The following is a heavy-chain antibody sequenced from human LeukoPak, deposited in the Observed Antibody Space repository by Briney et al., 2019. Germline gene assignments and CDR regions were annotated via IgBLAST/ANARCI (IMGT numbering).Heavy chain of an antibody. CDR2: IYTSGST. CDR3: ARESGHYYQYYFDY. Sequence: SETLSLTCTVPGGSISSYYWSWVRQPAGKGLEWIRRIYTSGSTNYNPSLKSRVTMSVDTSKNQFSLKLSSVAAADTAVYYCARESGHYYQYYFDYWGQGTLVTVSS. D-gene: IGHD3-22*01. CDR1: GGSISSYY. V-gene: IGHV4-4*07. J-gene: IGHJ4*02.